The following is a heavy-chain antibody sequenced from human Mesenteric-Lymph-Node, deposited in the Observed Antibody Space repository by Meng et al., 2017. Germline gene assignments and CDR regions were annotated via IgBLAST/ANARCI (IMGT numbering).Heavy chain of an antibody. CDR2: TRGKSDSYST. Sequence: GESLKISCAASGFTFRDHYMDWVRQTPGRGLEWVGRTRGKSDSYSTEYAASVKGRFTISRDDSKDSLYLQMNSLKTEDTAVYYCARSITGITGAFDIWGQGTLVT. D-gene: IGHD1-7*01. J-gene: IGHJ3*02. CDR1: GFTFRDHY. CDR3: ARSITGITGAFDI. V-gene: IGHV3-72*01.